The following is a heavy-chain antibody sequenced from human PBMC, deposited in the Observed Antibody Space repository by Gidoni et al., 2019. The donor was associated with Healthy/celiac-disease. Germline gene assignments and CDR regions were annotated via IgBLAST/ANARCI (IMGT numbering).Heavy chain of an antibody. CDR2: ISGSGSST. V-gene: IGHV3-23*01. CDR1: GFTFSSYA. J-gene: IGHJ4*02. D-gene: IGHD6-13*01. Sequence: EVQLLESGGGLVQPGGSLRLSCAASGFTFSSYAMSWVRQAPGKGLEWVSAISGSGSSTYYADSVKGRFTISRDNSKNTLYLQMNSLRAEDTAAYYCAKDRPPFSSSWCWGDWGQGTLVTVSS. CDR3: AKDRPPFSSSWCWGD.